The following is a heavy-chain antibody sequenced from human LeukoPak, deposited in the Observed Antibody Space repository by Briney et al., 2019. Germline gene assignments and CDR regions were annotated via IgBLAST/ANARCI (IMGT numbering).Heavy chain of an antibody. CDR3: ARVVRGVIHWFDP. CDR2: ITGSGGTR. D-gene: IGHD3-10*01. Sequence: PGGSLRLSCAASGFSFSSYEMNWVRQAPGKGLEWLSYITGSGGTRSYADPVKGRFTISRDNSKNTLYLQMNSLRAEDTAVYYCARVVRGVIHWFDPWGQGTLVTVSS. V-gene: IGHV3-48*03. CDR1: GFSFSSYE. J-gene: IGHJ5*02.